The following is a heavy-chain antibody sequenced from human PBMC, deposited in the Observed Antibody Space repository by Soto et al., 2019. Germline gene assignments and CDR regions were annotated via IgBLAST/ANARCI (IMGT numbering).Heavy chain of an antibody. CDR2: ISGSGGST. V-gene: IGHV3-23*01. Sequence: GGSLRLSCAASGFTFSSYAMSWVRQAPGKGLEWVSAISGSGGSTYYADSVKGRFTISRDNSKNTLYLQMNSLRAEDTAVYYCAKLVEWVGYYYYSGGYLGAFDIWGQGTMVTVSS. D-gene: IGHD3-22*01. J-gene: IGHJ3*02. CDR3: AKLVEWVGYYYYSGGYLGAFDI. CDR1: GFTFSSYA.